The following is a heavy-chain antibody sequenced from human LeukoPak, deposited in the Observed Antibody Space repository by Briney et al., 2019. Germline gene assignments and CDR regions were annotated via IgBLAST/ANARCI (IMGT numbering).Heavy chain of an antibody. CDR1: GFTFSSYW. Sequence: GSLRLSCAASGFTFSSYWMSWVRQAPGKGLEWVANIKQDGSEKYYVDSVKGRFAISRDNAKNSLYLQTNSLRAEDTAVYYCARDYDSSGYGSDMFDPWGQGTLVTVSS. J-gene: IGHJ5*02. D-gene: IGHD3-22*01. V-gene: IGHV3-7*01. CDR3: ARDYDSSGYGSDMFDP. CDR2: IKQDGSEK.